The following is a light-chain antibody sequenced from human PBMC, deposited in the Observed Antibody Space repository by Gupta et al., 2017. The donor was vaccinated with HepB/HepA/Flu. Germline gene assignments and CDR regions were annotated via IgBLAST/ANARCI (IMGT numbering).Light chain of an antibody. J-gene: IGLJ1*01. CDR3: NSRDSSGNHDV. Sequence: SSELTQAPAVSVALGQTVRITCQGDSLRSYYASWYQQKPGQAPVLVIYGKNNRPSGIPDRFSGSSSGNTASLNITGAQAEDEADYYCNSRDSSGNHDVFGTGTKVTVL. V-gene: IGLV3-19*01. CDR2: GKN. CDR1: SLRSYY.